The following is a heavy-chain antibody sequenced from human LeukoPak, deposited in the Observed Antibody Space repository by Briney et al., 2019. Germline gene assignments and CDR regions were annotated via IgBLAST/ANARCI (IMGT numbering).Heavy chain of an antibody. J-gene: IGHJ4*02. CDR2: ISNTGSNM. Sequence: GGSLRLSCSASGFTFSSHSMNWVRQAPGEGLEWVSYISNTGSNMYYADSVKGRFTISRDNAKNSLYLQMNGLRVEDTAVYYCVRRSSFDYWGQGTLVTVSS. CDR3: VRRSSFDY. V-gene: IGHV3-48*04. CDR1: GFTFSSHS.